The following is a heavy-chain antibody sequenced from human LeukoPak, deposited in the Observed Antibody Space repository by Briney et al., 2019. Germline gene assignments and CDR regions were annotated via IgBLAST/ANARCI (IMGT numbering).Heavy chain of an antibody. J-gene: IGHJ4*02. CDR2: IFHTGTT. V-gene: IGHV4-38-2*01. Sequence: SETLSLTCDVSASSISTDYYWGWIRQPPGEGLEWIGAIFHTGTTYYSPSPTLKSRVTISVDTSKNQFSLKLTSVTATDTAVYYCARHLYSIFGVITPDYWSQGTLVTVSS. CDR3: ARHLYSIFGVITPDY. CDR1: ASSISTDYY. D-gene: IGHD3-3*01.